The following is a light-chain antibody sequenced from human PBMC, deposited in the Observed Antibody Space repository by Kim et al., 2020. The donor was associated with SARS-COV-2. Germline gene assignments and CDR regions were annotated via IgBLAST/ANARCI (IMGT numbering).Light chain of an antibody. CDR2: GAS. CDR1: QSISSNY. V-gene: IGKV3-20*01. Sequence: EIVLTQSPGTLSLSPGERATLSCRASQSISSNYLAWYQQKPGQAPRLLIYGASSRATGIPDRISGSGSGTDFTLTISRLEPKDFAVYYCQQYGSSPGTFGQGTNVDIK. J-gene: IGKJ1*01. CDR3: QQYGSSPGT.